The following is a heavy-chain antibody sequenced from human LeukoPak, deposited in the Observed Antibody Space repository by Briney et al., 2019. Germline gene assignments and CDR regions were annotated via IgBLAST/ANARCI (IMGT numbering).Heavy chain of an antibody. J-gene: IGHJ4*02. Sequence: GGSLRLSCAASGFTFSTHDVNWVRQAPGKGLEWVSYISDNTIYYADSAKGRFTISRDNAKNSLYLQMDSLRAEDTAVYYCARDHNWAFDYWGQGTLVTVSS. CDR1: GFTFSTHD. D-gene: IGHD1-1*01. CDR2: ISDNTI. V-gene: IGHV3-48*04. CDR3: ARDHNWAFDY.